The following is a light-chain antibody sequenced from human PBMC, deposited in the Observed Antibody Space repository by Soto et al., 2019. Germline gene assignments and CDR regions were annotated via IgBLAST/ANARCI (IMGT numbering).Light chain of an antibody. CDR3: QQYNSYWT. J-gene: IGKJ1*01. CDR1: QSISSW. CDR2: DAS. Sequence: IQMTQSPSTLSASVLYIVTMAFRAIQSISSWLALYQQKPGKPPKLLIYDASSLESGPPSSFSGSGSGTDFPLTISSLQPDDFATYYCQQYNSYWTFGQGTKVDIK. V-gene: IGKV1-5*01.